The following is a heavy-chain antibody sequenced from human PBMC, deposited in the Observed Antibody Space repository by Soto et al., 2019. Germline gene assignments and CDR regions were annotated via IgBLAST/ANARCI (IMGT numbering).Heavy chain of an antibody. CDR3: AKDTDGTSGYFDY. CDR2: ISYDGSNK. D-gene: IGHD1-1*01. J-gene: IGHJ4*02. V-gene: IGHV3-30*18. CDR1: GFTFSSYG. Sequence: GGSLRLSCAASGFTFSSYGMHWVRQAPGKGLEWVAVISYDGSNKYYADSVKGRFTISRDNSKNTLYLQMNSLRAEDTAVYYCAKDTDGTSGYFDYWGQGTLVTVSS.